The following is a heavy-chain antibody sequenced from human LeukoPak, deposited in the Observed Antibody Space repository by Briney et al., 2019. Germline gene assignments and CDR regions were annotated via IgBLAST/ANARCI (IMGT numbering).Heavy chain of an antibody. J-gene: IGHJ4*02. D-gene: IGHD3-22*01. CDR1: GFTFSSYW. CDR3: ARDQYYYDSSGSMLE. V-gene: IGHV3-7*03. Sequence: GGSLRLSCAASGFTFSSYWMSWVRQAPGKGLEWVANIKQDGSEKYYVGSVKGRFTISRDNAKNSLYLQMNSLRAEDTAVYYCARDQYYYDSSGSMLEWGQGTLVTVSS. CDR2: IKQDGSEK.